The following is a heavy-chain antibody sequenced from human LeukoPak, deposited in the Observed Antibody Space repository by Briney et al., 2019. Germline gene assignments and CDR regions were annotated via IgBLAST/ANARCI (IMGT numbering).Heavy chain of an antibody. D-gene: IGHD5-24*01. CDR1: GGTFSSYA. Sequence: GASVKVSCKASGGTFSSYAISWVRQAPGQGLEWMGGIIPIFGTANYAQKFQGRVTITTDESTSTAYMELSSLRSEDTAVYYCARVTTGWLHRYYFDYWGQGTLVTVSS. CDR2: IIPIFGTA. CDR3: ARVTTGWLHRYYFDY. J-gene: IGHJ4*02. V-gene: IGHV1-69*05.